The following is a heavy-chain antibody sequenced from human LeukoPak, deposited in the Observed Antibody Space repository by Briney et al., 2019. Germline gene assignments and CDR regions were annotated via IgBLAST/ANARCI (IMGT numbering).Heavy chain of an antibody. V-gene: IGHV4-59*08. J-gene: IGHJ4*02. CDR1: GGSISSYY. Sequence: SETLSLTCTVSGGSISSYYWSWIRQPPGKGLEWIGYIYYSGSTNYNPSLKSRVTISVDTSKNQFSLKLSSVTAADTAVYYCARWDPKNFDYWGQGTLVTVSS. D-gene: IGHD1-26*01. CDR3: ARWDPKNFDY. CDR2: IYYSGST.